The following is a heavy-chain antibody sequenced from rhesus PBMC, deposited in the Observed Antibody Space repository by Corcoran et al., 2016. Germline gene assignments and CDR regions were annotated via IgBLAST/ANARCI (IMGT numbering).Heavy chain of an antibody. J-gene: IGHJ4*01. CDR2: IGGGSGTT. Sequence: QVQLQESGPGQVKPSETLSLTCSVSGGSISGHYCTWIRQHTGKGLEWIGYIGGGSGTTYHHVSRESRVTISTDPSKNQFSLKLTSVTAADTDVYYCARFPGYYPNFDYWGQGVLVTVSS. V-gene: IGHV4-165*02. CDR3: ARFPGYYPNFDY. CDR1: GGSISGHY. D-gene: IGHD3-3*01.